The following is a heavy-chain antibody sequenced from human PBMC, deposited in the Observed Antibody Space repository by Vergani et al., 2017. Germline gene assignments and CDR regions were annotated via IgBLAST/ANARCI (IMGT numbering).Heavy chain of an antibody. CDR3: ARERYYDYIWGSHIDALDI. Sequence: EVQLVESGGGLVQPGGSLRLSCAASGFTFSSYEMNWVRQAPGKGLEWVSYISSGSSYLHYADSVKGRFSVSRDNARNSVYLQMNSLRAEDTAVYYCARERYYDYIWGSHIDALDIWGQGTMVSVSS. D-gene: IGHD3-16*01. J-gene: IGHJ3*02. CDR2: ISSGSSYL. CDR1: GFTFSSYE. V-gene: IGHV3-48*03.